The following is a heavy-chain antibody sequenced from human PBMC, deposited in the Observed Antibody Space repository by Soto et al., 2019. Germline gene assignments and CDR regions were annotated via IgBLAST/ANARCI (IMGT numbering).Heavy chain of an antibody. Sequence: QVQLRHWGAGLLKPSETLSLRCAVYGGSLSDYSWSWIRQSPEKGLEWIGEINHGGSTKYNPSLKSRVTISVDTSKNQVSLILASATAADTAVYRCARGGGKSGYFFDYWGRGTLVTVSS. CDR3: ARGGGKSGYFFDY. J-gene: IGHJ4*02. CDR1: GGSLSDYS. D-gene: IGHD5-12*01. V-gene: IGHV4-34*02. CDR2: INHGGST.